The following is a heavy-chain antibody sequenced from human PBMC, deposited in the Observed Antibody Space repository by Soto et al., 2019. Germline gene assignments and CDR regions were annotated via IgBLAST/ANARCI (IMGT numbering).Heavy chain of an antibody. Sequence: GGSLRLSCAASGFTFNEHPMHWVRQAPGKGLAWVSLINNDGSITYYVDSVEGRFTISRDTAKNSLFLQMNNLGPEDTAFYYCEKARTVRCNSTNCLAYSPDAWGKGTMVTVSS. J-gene: IGHJ6*04. V-gene: IGHV3-43*02. D-gene: IGHD2-2*01. CDR2: INNDGSIT. CDR3: EKARTVRCNSTNCLAYSPDA. CDR1: GFTFNEHP.